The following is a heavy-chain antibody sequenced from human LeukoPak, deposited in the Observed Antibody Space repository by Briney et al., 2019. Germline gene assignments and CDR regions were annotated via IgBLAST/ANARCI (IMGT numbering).Heavy chain of an antibody. J-gene: IGHJ4*02. CDR1: GGSISSSSYY. CDR3: ARTYYDFWSDYYSSRVFDY. CDR2: IYYSGST. Sequence: SETLSLTCTVSGGSISSSSYYWGWIRQPPGKGLEWIGSIYYSGSTYYNPSLKSRVTISVDTSKNQFSLKLSSVTAADTAVYYCARTYYDFWSDYYSSRVFDYWGQGTLVTVSS. V-gene: IGHV4-39*01. D-gene: IGHD3-3*01.